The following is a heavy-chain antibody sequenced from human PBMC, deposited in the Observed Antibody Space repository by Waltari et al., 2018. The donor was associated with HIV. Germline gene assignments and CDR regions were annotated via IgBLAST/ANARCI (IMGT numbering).Heavy chain of an antibody. CDR1: GGSIADSSSY. CDR3: ARPVRTGDVGDY. J-gene: IGHJ4*02. CDR2: FSYGGTT. V-gene: IGHV4-39*01. D-gene: IGHD3-16*01. Sequence: QLQLHESGPGLLKPSETLSLTCTVSGGSIADSSSYWAWIRQTPGKGLEWIGGFSYGGTTSYGGRSSYLPSLKSRLSISVDTSRNQLSLKLRSVNVTDTGIYFCARPVRTGDVGDYWGRGTLVTVSS.